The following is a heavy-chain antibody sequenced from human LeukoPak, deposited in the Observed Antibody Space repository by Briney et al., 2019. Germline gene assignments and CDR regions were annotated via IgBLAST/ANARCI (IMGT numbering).Heavy chain of an antibody. V-gene: IGHV4-59*08. CDR2: IYYSGST. CDR1: GGSISSYY. D-gene: IGHD6-6*01. Sequence: SETLSLTCTVSGGSISSYYWSWIRQPPGKGLEWIGYIYYSGSTNYNPSLKSRVTISGDTSKNQFSLKLNSVTAADTAVYYCARGYSTSPYYFNYWGQGTLVTVSS. J-gene: IGHJ4*02. CDR3: ARGYSTSPYYFNY.